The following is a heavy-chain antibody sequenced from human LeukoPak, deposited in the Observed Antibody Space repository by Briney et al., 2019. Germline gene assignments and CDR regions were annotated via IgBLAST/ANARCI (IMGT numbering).Heavy chain of an antibody. D-gene: IGHD1-20*01. J-gene: IGHJ4*02. Sequence: GGSLRLSCAASDFAFGSYWMHWVRQARGKGLVWVSHINVDGSGTNYADSVKGRFTISRDNAKHTLYRQMNSLRAEDTAVYYCAKANGNWNDRLLDYWGQGTLVTVSS. CDR1: DFAFGSYW. V-gene: IGHV3-74*01. CDR3: AKANGNWNDRLLDY. CDR2: INVDGSGT.